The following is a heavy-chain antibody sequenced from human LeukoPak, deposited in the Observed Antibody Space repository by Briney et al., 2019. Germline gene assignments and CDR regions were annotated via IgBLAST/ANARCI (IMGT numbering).Heavy chain of an antibody. D-gene: IGHD3-22*01. Sequence: PGGSLRLSCAASGFTFDDYAMHWVRQAPGKGLEWVSGISWNSGSIGYADSVKGRFTISRDNAKNSLYLQMNSLRAEDTASYYCAKDKYYDSSGYSDYWGQGTLVTVSS. V-gene: IGHV3-9*01. CDR3: AKDKYYDSSGYSDY. CDR2: ISWNSGSI. J-gene: IGHJ4*02. CDR1: GFTFDDYA.